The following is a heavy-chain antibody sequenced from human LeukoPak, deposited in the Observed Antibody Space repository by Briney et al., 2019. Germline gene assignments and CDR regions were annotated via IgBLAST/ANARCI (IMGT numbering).Heavy chain of an antibody. CDR1: GFTFSNYA. D-gene: IGHD1-26*01. J-gene: IGHJ4*02. CDR3: AKGRYSGSYGYLDY. V-gene: IGHV3-23*01. CDR2: VSGNGCTT. Sequence: GGSLRLSCAASGFTFSNYAMSWGRQAPGKGVERGSGVSGNGCTTFYADSLKRRFTISRDNSKNPLYLQMHSLRAEDTAVYYCAKGRYSGSYGYLDYWGQGTLVTVSS.